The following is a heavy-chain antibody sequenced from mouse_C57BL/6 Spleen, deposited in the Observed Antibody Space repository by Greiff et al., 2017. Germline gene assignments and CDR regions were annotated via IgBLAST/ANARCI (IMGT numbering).Heavy chain of an antibody. V-gene: IGHV5-4*01. Sequence: EVQVVESGGGLVKPGGSLKLSCAASGFTFSSYAMSWVRQTPEKRLEWVATISDGGSYTYYPDNVKGRFTISRDNAKNNLYLQMSHLKSEDTAMYYCARGSSGYEEVYYAMDYWGQGTSVTVSS. CDR1: GFTFSSYA. D-gene: IGHD3-2*02. J-gene: IGHJ4*01. CDR3: ARGSSGYEEVYYAMDY. CDR2: ISDGGSYT.